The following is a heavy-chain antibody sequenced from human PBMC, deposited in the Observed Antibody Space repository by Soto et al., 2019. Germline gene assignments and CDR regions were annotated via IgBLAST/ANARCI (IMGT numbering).Heavy chain of an antibody. D-gene: IGHD6-6*01. V-gene: IGHV1-18*01. CDR1: GYTFASYG. J-gene: IGHJ6*03. CDR2: ISAYNGNT. CDR3: ARTYSSSSSLYYFYMDV. Sequence: QVQLVQSGAEVKKPGASVKVSCKASGYTFASYGLSWVRQAPGQGLEWMGWISAYNGNTNYAQKFQGRVTMTTDTSTSTACMELRSLRSDDTAVYYCARTYSSSSSLYYFYMDVWGKGTAVTVSS.